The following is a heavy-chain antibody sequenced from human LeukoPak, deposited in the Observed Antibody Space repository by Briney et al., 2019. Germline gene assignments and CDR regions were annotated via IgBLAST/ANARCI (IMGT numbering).Heavy chain of an antibody. CDR2: VSGSGGGT. V-gene: IGHV3-23*01. J-gene: IGHJ6*03. CDR3: AKGTDYEIYYYYYYMDV. D-gene: IGHD4-17*01. Sequence: PGGSLRLSCAASGFIFSNYAMSWVRQAPGKGLQWVSGVSGSGGGTNYADSVKGRFTISRDNSKNTLFLQMNSLRAEDTAVYYCAKGTDYEIYYYYYYMDVWGKGTTVTVSS. CDR1: GFIFSNYA.